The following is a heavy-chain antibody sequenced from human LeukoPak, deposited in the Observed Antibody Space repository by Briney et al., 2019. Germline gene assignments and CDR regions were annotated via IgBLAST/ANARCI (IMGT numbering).Heavy chain of an antibody. D-gene: IGHD3-10*01. J-gene: IGHJ6*02. V-gene: IGHV1-18*01. CDR3: ARDMSPRNYYGSGSYSSMDV. CDR2: ISAYNGNT. Sequence: GASVKVSCKASGYTFTSYGINWVRQAPRHGLEWMGWISAYNGNTYYAQKLQGRVTMTTDTSTTTVYMELRSLRSDDTAVYYRARDMSPRNYYGSGSYSSMDVWGQGTTVTVSS. CDR1: GYTFTSYG.